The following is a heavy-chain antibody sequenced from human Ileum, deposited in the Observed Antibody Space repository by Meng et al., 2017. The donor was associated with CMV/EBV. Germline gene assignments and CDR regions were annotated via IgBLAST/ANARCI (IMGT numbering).Heavy chain of an antibody. CDR2: IYHSGST. J-gene: IGHJ3*02. CDR3: ARDVEYRLLDGAFDI. Sequence: SGGPVTSSNWWTWIRQPPGKGLEWIGEIYHSGSTYYNPSLKSRVTLSVDKSKNQFSLKLNSVTAADTAVYYCARDVEYRLLDGAFDIWGQGTMVTVSS. CDR1: GGPVTSSNW. V-gene: IGHV4-4*02. D-gene: IGHD2/OR15-2a*01.